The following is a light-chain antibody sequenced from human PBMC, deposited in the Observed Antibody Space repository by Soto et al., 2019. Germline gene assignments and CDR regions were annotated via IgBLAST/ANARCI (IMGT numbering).Light chain of an antibody. CDR2: GAS. Sequence: ETVLTQSPGTLSLSPGERATLSCRASQTIRSNYLAWYRQTPGQAPRLLIYGASNRATGIADRFSGSGSGTDFTLIISRLEPEDFAVYYGQQYGSSPWTFGQGTEVEIK. CDR1: QTIRSNY. V-gene: IGKV3-20*01. CDR3: QQYGSSPWT. J-gene: IGKJ1*01.